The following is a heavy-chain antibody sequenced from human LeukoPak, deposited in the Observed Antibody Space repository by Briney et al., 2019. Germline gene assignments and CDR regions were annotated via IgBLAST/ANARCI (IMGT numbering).Heavy chain of an antibody. J-gene: IGHJ3*02. D-gene: IGHD3-22*01. Sequence: GGSLRLSCAASGFTFSSYWMHWVRQAPGKGLVWVSRINSDGGSTSYADSVKGRFTISRDNAKNTLYLQMNSLRAEDTAVYYCARETYYYDSSGYYDAFDIWGQGTMVTVSS. CDR1: GFTFSSYW. CDR2: INSDGGST. CDR3: ARETYYYDSSGYYDAFDI. V-gene: IGHV3-74*01.